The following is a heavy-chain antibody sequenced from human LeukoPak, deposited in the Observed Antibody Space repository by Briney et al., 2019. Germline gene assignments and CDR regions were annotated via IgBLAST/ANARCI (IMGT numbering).Heavy chain of an antibody. CDR1: GFTFSSYA. D-gene: IGHD3-22*01. J-gene: IGHJ3*02. CDR3: AKDWFHRYSSAYSDAFDI. CDR2: ISGSGGST. V-gene: IGHV3-23*01. Sequence: GSLRLSCAASGFTFSSYAMSWVRQAPGKGLEGVSAISGSGGSTYYADSVKGRFTISRDNSKNTLYLKMNSLRAEDTAVYYCAKDWFHRYSSAYSDAFDIWGQGTMVTVSS.